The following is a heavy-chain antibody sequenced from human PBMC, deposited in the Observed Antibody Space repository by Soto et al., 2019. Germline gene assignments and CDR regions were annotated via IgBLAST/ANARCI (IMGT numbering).Heavy chain of an antibody. D-gene: IGHD1-20*01. CDR1: GYMFSTYD. V-gene: IGHV1-8*01. J-gene: IGHJ5*02. Sequence: QVQLVQSGAEVKKPGASVKVSCKASGYMFSTYDINWVRQAPGQGLEWMGWLNPNSGNTCYAQKFQGRVTMTRNTSINTAYMELSSLGSDDTAVYYCARDHRYNWNDEGWFDPWGQGTLVTVSS. CDR2: LNPNSGNT. CDR3: ARDHRYNWNDEGWFDP.